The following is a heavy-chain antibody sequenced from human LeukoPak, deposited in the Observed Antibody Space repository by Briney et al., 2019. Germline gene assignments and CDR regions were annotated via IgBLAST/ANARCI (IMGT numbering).Heavy chain of an antibody. CDR3: ARVAAEVVGVPGAIGFGWVRRDYYYMDV. V-gene: IGHV1-46*01. D-gene: IGHD2-2*02. CDR1: GYTFTTYH. Sequence: ASVKVSCKASGYTFTTYHMHWVRQAPGQGLEWMGIINPTSGSTSYAQKFQGRVTMTRDMSTSTVYMEMSRLRSEDTAVYYCARVAAEVVGVPGAIGFGWVRRDYYYMDVWGKGTTVTVSS. CDR2: INPTSGST. J-gene: IGHJ6*03.